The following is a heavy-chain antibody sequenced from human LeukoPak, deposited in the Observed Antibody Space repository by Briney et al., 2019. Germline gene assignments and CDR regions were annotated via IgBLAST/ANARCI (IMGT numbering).Heavy chain of an antibody. Sequence: GGSLRLSCAASGFSFSSYGMHWVRQAPGKGLEWVAFIRYDGSNKYYADSVKGRFTISRDNSKSTLYLQMNSLRPEDTAVYYCARVYRGWYGGYNWFDPWGQGTLVTVSS. CDR1: GFSFSSYG. CDR3: ARVYRGWYGGYNWFDP. CDR2: IRYDGSNK. J-gene: IGHJ5*02. V-gene: IGHV3-30*02. D-gene: IGHD6-19*01.